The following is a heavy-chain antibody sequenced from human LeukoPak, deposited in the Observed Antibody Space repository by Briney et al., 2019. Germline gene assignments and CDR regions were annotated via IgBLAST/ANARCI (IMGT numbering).Heavy chain of an antibody. CDR2: VDPRDGET. J-gene: IGHJ6*02. V-gene: IGHV1-24*01. Sequence: RASVKVSCKVSGNTLTELSMHWVRQAPGKGLEWMGGVDPRDGETFYAQKFQDRVTMTEDTSADTAYMELSSLRSEDTAVYYCATFIPRPNDYGDYLYYYYGMDVWAKGPRSPSP. CDR1: GNTLTELS. CDR3: ATFIPRPNDYGDYLYYYYGMDV. D-gene: IGHD4-17*01.